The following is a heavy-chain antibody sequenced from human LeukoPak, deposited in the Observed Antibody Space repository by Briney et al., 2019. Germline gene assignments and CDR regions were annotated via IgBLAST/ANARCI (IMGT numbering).Heavy chain of an antibody. Sequence: PGGSLRLSCSGSGFTISSYAMHWVRQAPGKGLQYVSSISSNGGSTYYADSVKGRFTISRDNSRNTLYLQMSSLRGEDTAVYYCVKDRAVEYWGQGTLVTVSS. J-gene: IGHJ4*02. CDR3: VKDRAVEY. D-gene: IGHD3-10*01. CDR2: ISSNGGST. V-gene: IGHV3-64D*06. CDR1: GFTISSYA.